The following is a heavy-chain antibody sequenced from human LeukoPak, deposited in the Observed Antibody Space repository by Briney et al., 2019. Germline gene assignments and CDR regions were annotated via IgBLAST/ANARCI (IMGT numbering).Heavy chain of an antibody. V-gene: IGHV4-59*08. D-gene: IGHD6-19*01. CDR1: GDSMTNYY. J-gene: IGHJ4*02. CDR3: ARHAAVAGTAFDY. Sequence: SETLSLTCTVSGDSMTNYYWSWIRQPPGMGLEWIGYISYSGSTNYNPSLKSRVTISIDTSKNQFSLKLSSVTAADTAVYYCARHAAVAGTAFDYWGQGTLVTVSS. CDR2: ISYSGST.